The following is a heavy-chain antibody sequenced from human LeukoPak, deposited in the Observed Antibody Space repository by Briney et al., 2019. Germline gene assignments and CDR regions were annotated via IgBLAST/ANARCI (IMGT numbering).Heavy chain of an antibody. Sequence: GGSLRLSCAASGFTFSHYAMNWVRQAPGKGLVWVSRINSDATIITYADSVKGRFTISRDNAKNSLYLQMNSLRAEDTAVYYCARGLTRNPSLDYWGQETLVTVSS. CDR3: ARGLTRNPSLDY. CDR2: INSDATII. V-gene: IGHV3-74*01. CDR1: GFTFSHYA. J-gene: IGHJ4*02.